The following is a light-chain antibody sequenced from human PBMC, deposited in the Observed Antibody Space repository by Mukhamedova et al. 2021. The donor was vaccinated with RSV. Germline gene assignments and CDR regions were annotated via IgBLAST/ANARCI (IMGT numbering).Light chain of an antibody. CDR3: QKYNSAPPWT. Sequence: WYQRRVHGKVPNLLIYAAPTLQSGVPSRFSGSGPGTDFTLTISSVQPEDVATYYCQKYNSAPPWTFGQGTKVEIK. V-gene: IGKV1-27*01. CDR2: AAP. J-gene: IGKJ1*01.